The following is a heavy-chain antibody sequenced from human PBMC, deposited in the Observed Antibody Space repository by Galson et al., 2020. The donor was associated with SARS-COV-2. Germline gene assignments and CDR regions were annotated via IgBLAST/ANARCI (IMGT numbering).Heavy chain of an antibody. D-gene: IGHD4-4*01. V-gene: IGHV4-4*02. Sequence: SETLSLTCAVSGGSISSSNWWSWVRQPPGKGLEWIGEIYHSGSTNYNPSLKSRVTISVDKSKNQFSLKLSSVTAADTAVYYCARDHHNQLYSNYYYYYGMDVWGQGTTVTVSS. J-gene: IGHJ6*02. CDR3: ARDHHNQLYSNYYYYYGMDV. CDR2: IYHSGST. CDR1: GGSISSSNW.